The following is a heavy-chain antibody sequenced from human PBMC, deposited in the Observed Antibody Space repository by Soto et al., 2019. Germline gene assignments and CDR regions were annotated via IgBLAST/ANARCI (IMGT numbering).Heavy chain of an antibody. CDR1: GDTFSTST. CDR2: IIPVFETA. J-gene: IGHJ4*02. CDR3: ARGDQLEHLNFAS. D-gene: IGHD2-2*01. V-gene: IGHV1-69*13. Sequence: SVKVSCKGSGDTFSTSTLTWVRQASGQGLEWMGGIIPVFETANYAQKFQGRITITADEFTNTSYMELTSLRSEDTALYYCARGDQLEHLNFASWGQGTLVTVSS.